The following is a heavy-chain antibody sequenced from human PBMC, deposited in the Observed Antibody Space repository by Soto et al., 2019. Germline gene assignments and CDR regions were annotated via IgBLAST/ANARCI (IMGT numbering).Heavy chain of an antibody. Sequence: GGSLRLSCEALESPFTTYPMAGVGRAPGKGLEWVSAISGSGGSTYYADSVKGRFTISRDNSKNTLYLQMNSLRAEDTAVYYCAKDWTATPYYYGTDVWGQGTTVTVSS. D-gene: IGHD6-25*01. CDR3: AKDWTATPYYYGTDV. CDR1: ESPFTTYP. CDR2: ISGSGGST. J-gene: IGHJ6*02. V-gene: IGHV3-23*01.